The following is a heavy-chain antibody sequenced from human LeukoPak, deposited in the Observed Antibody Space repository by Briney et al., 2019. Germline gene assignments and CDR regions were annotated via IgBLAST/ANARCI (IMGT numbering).Heavy chain of an antibody. V-gene: IGHV4-38-2*02. Sequence: PSETLSLTCTVSGYSISSGYYWGWIRQPPGKGLEWTGSIYHSGSTYYNPSLKSRVTISVDTSKNQFSLKLSSVTAADTAVYYCARAGYYDSSGSFDYWGQGTLVTVSS. CDR2: IYHSGST. CDR3: ARAGYYDSSGSFDY. CDR1: GYSISSGYY. D-gene: IGHD3-22*01. J-gene: IGHJ4*02.